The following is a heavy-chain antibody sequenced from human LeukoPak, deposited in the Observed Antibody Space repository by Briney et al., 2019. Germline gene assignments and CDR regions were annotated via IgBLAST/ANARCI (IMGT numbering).Heavy chain of an antibody. CDR1: GGIFSNHA. D-gene: IGHD1-14*01. CDR2: IIPMIGTA. J-gene: IGHJ3*02. Sequence: SVKVSCKASGGIFSNHAVTWVRQAPGQGLEWMGRIIPMIGTAKYAQKFQGRVTFTADTSTNTAYMELSSLTSEDTALYFCAKGATVGKEALDIWGQGSLVTVSS. CDR3: AKGATVGKEALDI. V-gene: IGHV1-69*04.